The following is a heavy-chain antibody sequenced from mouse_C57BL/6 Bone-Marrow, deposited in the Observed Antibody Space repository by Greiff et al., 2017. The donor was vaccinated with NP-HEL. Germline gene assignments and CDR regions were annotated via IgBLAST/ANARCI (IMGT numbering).Heavy chain of an antibody. CDR2: INPNNGGT. J-gene: IGHJ3*01. V-gene: IGHV1-26*01. D-gene: IGHD1-1*01. CDR1: GYTFTDYY. CDR3: ARSLYYYGP. Sequence: VQLQQSGPELVKPGASVKISCKASGYTFTDYYMNWVKQSHGKSLEWIGDINPNNGGTSYNQKFKGKATLTVDKSSSTAYMELRSLTSEDSAVYYCARSLYYYGPWGQGTLVTVSA.